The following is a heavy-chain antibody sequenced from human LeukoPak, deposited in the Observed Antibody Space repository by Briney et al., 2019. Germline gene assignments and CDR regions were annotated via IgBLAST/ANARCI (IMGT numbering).Heavy chain of an antibody. CDR1: GGTFSSYA. J-gene: IGHJ5*02. Sequence: GASVKVSCKASGGTFSSYAISWVRQAPGQGLEWMGIINPSGGSTSYAQKFQGRVTMTRDTSTSTVYMELSSLRSEDTAVYYCARDGYDSSGYYHNWFDPWGQGTLVTVSS. CDR2: INPSGGST. D-gene: IGHD3-22*01. CDR3: ARDGYDSSGYYHNWFDP. V-gene: IGHV1-46*01.